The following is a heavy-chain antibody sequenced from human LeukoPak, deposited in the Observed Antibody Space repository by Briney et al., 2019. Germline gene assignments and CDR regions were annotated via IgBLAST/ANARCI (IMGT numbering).Heavy chain of an antibody. D-gene: IGHD3-16*01. V-gene: IGHV4-30-4*01. CDR2: IYYSGST. CDR3: ARAVSRQMITVSSAFDI. CDR1: GGSISSGDYY. Sequence: PSETLSLTCTVSGGSISSGDYYWGWLRQPPGKGLEWIGYIYYSGSTYYNPSLKSRVTISVDTSKNQFSLKLSSVTAADTAVYYCARAVSRQMITVSSAFDIWGQRTMVTVSS. J-gene: IGHJ3*02.